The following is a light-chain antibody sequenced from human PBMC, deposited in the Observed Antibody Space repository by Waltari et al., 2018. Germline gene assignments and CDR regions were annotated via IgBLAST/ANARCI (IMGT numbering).Light chain of an antibody. J-gene: IGKJ5*01. CDR3: QQYSTQPMT. Sequence: DIQMTQSPSTLSASVGDRVTITCRASQSISSWLAWYQQKPGKAPKLLHSKASTLESGVPSRFSGSESGTEMTLTISSLQPDDFAIYYCQQYSTQPMTFGQGTRLENK. CDR1: QSISSW. V-gene: IGKV1-5*03. CDR2: KAS.